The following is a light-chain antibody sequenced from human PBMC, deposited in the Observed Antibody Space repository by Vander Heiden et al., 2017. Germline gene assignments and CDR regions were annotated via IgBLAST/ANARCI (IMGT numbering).Light chain of an antibody. J-gene: IGKJ1*01. Sequence: ELVMTQSPATLAVSPRERATLSCRASQGINSNLAWYQQKPGQAPRLLIYIASTRATGIPARFSGSRSGTEFTFTISSLQSEDFAVYYCQQYNNWPPTFGQGTKVESK. V-gene: IGKV3-15*01. CDR2: IAS. CDR1: QGINSN. CDR3: QQYNNWPPT.